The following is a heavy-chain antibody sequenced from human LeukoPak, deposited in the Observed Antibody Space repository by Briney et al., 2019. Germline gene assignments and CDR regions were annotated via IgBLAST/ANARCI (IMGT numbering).Heavy chain of an antibody. D-gene: IGHD6-13*01. Sequence: PGGSLRLSCAASGFTFSDYYMSWIRQAPGKGLEWVSYISSSGSTIYYADSVKGRFTISRDNAKNSLYLQMNSLRAEDTAVYYCARDPQQQLVVPYFDYWGQGTLVTVSS. CDR1: GFTFSDYY. CDR2: ISSSGSTI. CDR3: ARDPQQQLVVPYFDY. J-gene: IGHJ4*02. V-gene: IGHV3-11*01.